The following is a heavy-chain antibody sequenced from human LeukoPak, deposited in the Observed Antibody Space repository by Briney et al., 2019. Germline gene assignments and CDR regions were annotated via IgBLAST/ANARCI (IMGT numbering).Heavy chain of an antibody. CDR3: ARRPYNYSYYYYMDV. V-gene: IGHV4-34*01. J-gene: IGHJ6*03. Sequence: PSETLSLTCAVYGGAFSGYYWGWIRQPPGKGLGWIGEIDHSGSTKYNPSLKSRVTISVDTSKNQFSLKLSSVTAADTAVYYCARRPYNYSYYYYMDVWGKGTTVTISS. CDR1: GGAFSGYY. CDR2: IDHSGST.